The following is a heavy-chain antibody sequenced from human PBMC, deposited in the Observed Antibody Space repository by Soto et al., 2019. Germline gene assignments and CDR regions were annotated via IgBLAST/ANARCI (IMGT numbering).Heavy chain of an antibody. D-gene: IGHD3-9*01. V-gene: IGHV5-51*01. CDR1: GYSFATHW. CDR2: MYPGDSDT. CDR3: ARRGRELDNYDVLIGFDY. Sequence: GESLKISCKGSGYSFATHWIGWVRQMPGKGLEWMGIMYPGDSDTRYGPSFEGRVTISADKSINTAYLQWHSLEAADTAMYYCARRGRELDNYDVLIGFDYWGQGTLVTISS. J-gene: IGHJ4*02.